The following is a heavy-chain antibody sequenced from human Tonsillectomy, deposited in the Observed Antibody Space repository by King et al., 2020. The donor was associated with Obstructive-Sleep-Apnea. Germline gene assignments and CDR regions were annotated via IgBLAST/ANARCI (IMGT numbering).Heavy chain of an antibody. J-gene: IGHJ4*02. CDR2: IFHSGST. D-gene: IGHD3-9*01. V-gene: IGHV4-38-2*02. Sequence: VQLQESGPGLVKPSETLSLICTVSGFSIKSGYYWGWIRQPPGKGPEWIGSIFHSGSTNFHPSLKSRVTISVDTSKNQFSLRLSSVTAAATAIYYCAREETCYTSSCQFDYWGQGTLVTVSS. CDR1: GFSIKSGYY. CDR3: AREETCYTSSCQFDY.